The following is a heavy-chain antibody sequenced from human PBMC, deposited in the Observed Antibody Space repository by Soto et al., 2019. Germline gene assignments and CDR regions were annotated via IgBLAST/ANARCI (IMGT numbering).Heavy chain of an antibody. Sequence: PGGSLRLSCEASGFTFGDYAMTWVRQAPGKGLEWVSGMSGVARSTFYADSVRDRFTISRDNSKNTLYLQMDRLTVEDTALYYCGKVGASLMSLYVFDSSGQGTHVTGSS. CDR2: MSGVARST. J-gene: IGHJ4*02. CDR3: GKVGASLMSLYVFDS. D-gene: IGHD2-8*01. V-gene: IGHV3-23*01. CDR1: GFTFGDYA.